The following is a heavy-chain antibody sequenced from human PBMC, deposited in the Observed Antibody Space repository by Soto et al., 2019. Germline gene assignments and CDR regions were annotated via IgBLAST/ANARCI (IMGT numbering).Heavy chain of an antibody. V-gene: IGHV4-59*01. CDR1: GGSISSYY. CDR2: IYYSGST. CDR3: ARDPGVYSSSWYWFDP. J-gene: IGHJ5*02. D-gene: IGHD6-13*01. Sequence: SETLSLTCTVSGGSISSYYWSWIRQPPGKGLEWIGYIYYSGSTNYNPSLKSRVTISVDTSKNQFSLKLSSVTAADTAAYYCARDPGVYSSSWYWFDPWGQGTLVTVSS.